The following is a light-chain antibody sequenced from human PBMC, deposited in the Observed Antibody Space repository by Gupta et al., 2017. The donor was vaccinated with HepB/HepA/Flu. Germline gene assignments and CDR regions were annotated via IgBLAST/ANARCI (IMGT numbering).Light chain of an antibody. V-gene: IGKV1-39*01. CDR3: QQSYSTIT. Sequence: DIQMTQSPSSLSASVGDRVTITCRASQSISSYLNWYQQKPGKAPKLLIYAASRWQSGVPSRFSGSGSGTDFTLTSSRLQPEDFANYYWQQSYSTITFGGGTKVEIK. CDR1: QSISSY. J-gene: IGKJ4*01. CDR2: AAS.